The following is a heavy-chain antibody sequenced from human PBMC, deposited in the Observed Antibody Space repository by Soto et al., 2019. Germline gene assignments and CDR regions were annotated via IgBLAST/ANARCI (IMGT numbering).Heavy chain of an antibody. CDR1: GFTFSSYA. CDR2: ISGSGGST. Sequence: GGSLRLSCAASGFTFSSYAMSWVRQAPGKGLEWVSAISGSGGSTYYADSVKGRFTISRDNSKNTLYLQMNSLRAEDTAVYYCAKCVRSIYGSGSPRAAFDIWGQGTMVTVSS. J-gene: IGHJ3*02. V-gene: IGHV3-23*01. CDR3: AKCVRSIYGSGSPRAAFDI. D-gene: IGHD3-10*01.